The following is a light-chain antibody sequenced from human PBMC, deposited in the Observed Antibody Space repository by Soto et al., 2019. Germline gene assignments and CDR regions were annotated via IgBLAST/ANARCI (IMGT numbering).Light chain of an antibody. CDR1: SSDVGGYAY. CDR2: EVS. CDR3: SSYTDRKNLV. J-gene: IGLJ1*01. Sequence: QSALTQPASVSGSPGQSITITCTGTSSDVGGYAYVSWYQQYPGKAPKLVISEVSNRPSGISHRFSGSRSGNTASLTISGLQAEDEADYYCSSYTDRKNLVFGTGTKLTVL. V-gene: IGLV2-14*01.